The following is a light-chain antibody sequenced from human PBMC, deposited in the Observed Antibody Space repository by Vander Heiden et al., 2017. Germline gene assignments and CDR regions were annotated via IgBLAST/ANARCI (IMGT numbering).Light chain of an antibody. J-gene: IGLJ1*01. Sequence: QSALTQPPSASESLGQSVTISCTGTSSDVGSYNYFSWYQQHPGKAPKLMIYEVSKRPSGVPDRFSGSKSGNTASLTVSGLQAEDEADYYCISYAGSNYYVFGTGTKGTVL. CDR2: EVS. V-gene: IGLV2-8*01. CDR3: ISYAGSNYYV. CDR1: SSDVGSYNY.